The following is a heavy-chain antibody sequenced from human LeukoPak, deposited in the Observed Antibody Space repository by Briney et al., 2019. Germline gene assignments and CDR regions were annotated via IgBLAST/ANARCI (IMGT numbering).Heavy chain of an antibody. Sequence: GGSLRLSCAASGFTFSSYAMSWVRQAPGKGLEWVSAISGSGGSTYYADSVKGRFTISRDNAKNTLYLQMNSLRAEDTAVYYCARDSGSGSYSGYWGLGTLVTVSS. CDR2: ISGSGGST. CDR3: ARDSGSGSYSGY. V-gene: IGHV3-23*01. J-gene: IGHJ4*02. CDR1: GFTFSSYA. D-gene: IGHD3-10*01.